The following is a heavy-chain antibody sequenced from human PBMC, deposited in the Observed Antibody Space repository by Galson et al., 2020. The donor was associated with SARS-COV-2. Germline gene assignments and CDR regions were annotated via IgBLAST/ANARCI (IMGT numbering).Heavy chain of an antibody. CDR2: ISSSSSYI. V-gene: IGHV3-21*01. D-gene: IGHD3-3*01. CDR1: GFTFSSYS. J-gene: IGHJ6*03. CDR3: ARETYYDFWSGYNYYMDV. Sequence: NSGGSLRLSCAASGFTFSSYSMNWVRQAPGKGLEWVSSISSSSSYIYYADSVKGRFTISRDNAKNSLYLQMNSLRAEDTAVYYCARETYYDFWSGYNYYMDVWGKGTTVTVSS.